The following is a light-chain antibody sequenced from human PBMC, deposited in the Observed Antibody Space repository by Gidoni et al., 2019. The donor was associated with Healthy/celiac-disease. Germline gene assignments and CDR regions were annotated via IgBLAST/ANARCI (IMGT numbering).Light chain of an antibody. V-gene: IGLV3-1*01. CDR1: KLGDKY. CDR2: QDS. Sequence: EVTQPPSVSVSPGQTASITCSGDKLGDKYACWYQQKPGQSPVLVIYQDSKRPSGIPERFSGSNSGNTATLTISGTQAMDEADYYCPAWDSSTYVVFGGGTKLTVL. J-gene: IGLJ2*01. CDR3: PAWDSSTYVV.